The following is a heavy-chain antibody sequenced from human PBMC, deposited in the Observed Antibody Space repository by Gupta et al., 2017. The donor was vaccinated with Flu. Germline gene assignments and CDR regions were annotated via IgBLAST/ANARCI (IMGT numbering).Heavy chain of an antibody. CDR3: VKGGWGDASDY. Sequence: EVQLVESGGGLAPPGGSVRLPCVGSGFTFRQTAMAWVRQAPGKGLEWVSTIGRGYDTYYADSVKGRFTISRDNSKNTLYLQMNSLRVDDTATYYCVKGGWGDASDYWGQGALVIVST. CDR2: IGRGYDT. V-gene: IGHV3-23*04. D-gene: IGHD3-16*01. CDR1: GFTFRQTA. J-gene: IGHJ4*02.